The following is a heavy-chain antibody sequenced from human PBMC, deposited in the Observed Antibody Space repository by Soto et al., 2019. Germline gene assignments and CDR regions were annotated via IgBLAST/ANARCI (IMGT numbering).Heavy chain of an antibody. CDR1: GGSSSLYY. CDR3: ARGPGGFGDFSLDY. V-gene: IGHV4-4*07. D-gene: IGHD3-10*01. J-gene: IGHJ4*02. CDR2: IYSGGST. Sequence: QVQLQESGPGLVKPSETLSLSCGVSGGSSSLYYWSWIRQPAGKGLEWIRRIYSGGSTNYNPSLESRVTMSFNTSENQCSMKLSSVTAADTAVYYCARGPGGFGDFSLDYWGQGTLVTVSS.